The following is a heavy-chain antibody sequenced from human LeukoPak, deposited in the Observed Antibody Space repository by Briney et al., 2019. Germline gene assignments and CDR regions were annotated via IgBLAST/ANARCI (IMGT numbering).Heavy chain of an antibody. CDR3: AKGDILTGYYLSAGIFDY. J-gene: IGHJ4*02. V-gene: IGHV3-23*01. Sequence: PGVSLRLSCAASGFTFSSYAMSWVRQDPGKGLEWVSAISGSGGSTYYADSVKGRFTISRDNSKNTLYLQMNSLRAEDTAVYYCAKGDILTGYYLSAGIFDYWGQGTLVTVSS. D-gene: IGHD3-9*01. CDR1: GFTFSSYA. CDR2: ISGSGGST.